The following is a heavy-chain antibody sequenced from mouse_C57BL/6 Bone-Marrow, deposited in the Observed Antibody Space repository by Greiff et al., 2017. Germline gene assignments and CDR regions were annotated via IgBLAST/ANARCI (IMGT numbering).Heavy chain of an antibody. V-gene: IGHV1-81*01. CDR3: ARPYYSNYWYFDV. Sequence: VKLQQSGAELARPGASVKLSCKASGYTFTSYGISWVKQRTGQGLEWIGEIYPRSGSTNYNEKFKSKATLTVDTSSSTAYMQLSSLTSEDAAVYYCARPYYSNYWYFDVWCTGTTVTVAS. CDR2: IYPRSGST. J-gene: IGHJ1*03. CDR1: GYTFTSYG. D-gene: IGHD2-5*01.